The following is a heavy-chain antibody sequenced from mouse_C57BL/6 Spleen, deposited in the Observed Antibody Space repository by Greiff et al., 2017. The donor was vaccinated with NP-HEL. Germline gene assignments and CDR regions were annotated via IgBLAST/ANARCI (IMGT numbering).Heavy chain of an antibody. J-gene: IGHJ2*01. CDR1: GYTFTDYY. CDR2: INPNNGGT. CDR3: ARREGWIAYYFDY. Sequence: EVQLQQSGPELVKPGASVKISCKASGYTFTDYYMNWVKQSHGKSLEWIGDINPNNGGTSYNQKFKGKATLTVDKSSSTADMELRSLTSEDSAVYYCARREGWIAYYFDYWGQGTTLTVSS. V-gene: IGHV1-26*01. D-gene: IGHD1-1*01.